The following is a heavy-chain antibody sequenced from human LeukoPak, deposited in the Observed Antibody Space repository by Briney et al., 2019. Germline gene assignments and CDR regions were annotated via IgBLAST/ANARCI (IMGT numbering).Heavy chain of an antibody. CDR2: ISAYNGNT. D-gene: IGHD3-16*02. Sequence: ASVKVSCKASGYTFTSHGISWVRQAPGQGLEWMGWISAYNGNTNYAQKLQGRVTMTTDTSTSTAYMELRSLRSDDTAVYYCARLNRAGNWFDPWGQGTLVTVSS. J-gene: IGHJ5*02. V-gene: IGHV1-18*01. CDR1: GYTFTSHG. CDR3: ARLNRAGNWFDP.